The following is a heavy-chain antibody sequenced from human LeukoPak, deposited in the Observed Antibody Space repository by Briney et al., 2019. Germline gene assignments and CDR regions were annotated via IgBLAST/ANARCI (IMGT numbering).Heavy chain of an antibody. D-gene: IGHD3-3*01. CDR2: INSDGSST. CDR3: ARGYYDFWSGYPTADHDY. Sequence: GGSLRLSCAASGFTFSSYWMHWVRQAPGKGLVWASRINSDGSSTSYADSVKGRFTISRDNAKNTLYLQMNSLRAEDTAVYYCARGYYDFWSGYPTADHDYWGQGTLVTVSS. V-gene: IGHV3-74*01. J-gene: IGHJ4*02. CDR1: GFTFSSYW.